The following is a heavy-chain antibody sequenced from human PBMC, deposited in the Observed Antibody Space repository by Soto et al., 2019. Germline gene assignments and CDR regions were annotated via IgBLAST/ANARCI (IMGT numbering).Heavy chain of an antibody. Sequence: EVQLLESGGGLVQPGGSLRLSCAASGFTFSGYAMSWVRQAPGKGLEWVSAISGSGGSTYYADSVKGRFTISRDNSKNTVYLEVSSLRAEDTAVYYCAKGVWGITLCGGRDVWGQGTTVTVSS. V-gene: IGHV3-23*01. CDR2: ISGSGGST. J-gene: IGHJ6*02. D-gene: IGHD3-16*01. CDR3: AKGVWGITLCGGRDV. CDR1: GFTFSGYA.